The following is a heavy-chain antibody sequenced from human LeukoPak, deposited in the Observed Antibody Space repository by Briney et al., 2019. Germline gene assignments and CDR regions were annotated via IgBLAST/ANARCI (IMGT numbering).Heavy chain of an antibody. CDR3: ATNGGGDSGYGNFDY. V-gene: IGHV3-21*04. J-gene: IGHJ4*02. D-gene: IGHD5-12*01. CDR2: ISSSSSYI. Sequence: GGSLRLSCAASGFTFSSYWMHWVRQAPGKGLEWVSFISSSSSYIYYADSVKGRFTISRDNAKNSLYLQMNSLRPEDTALYYCATNGGGDSGYGNFDYWGQGTLVTVSS. CDR1: GFTFSSYW.